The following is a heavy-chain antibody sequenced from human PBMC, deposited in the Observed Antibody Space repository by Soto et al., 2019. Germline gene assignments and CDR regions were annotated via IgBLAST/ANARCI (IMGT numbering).Heavy chain of an antibody. Sequence: SETLSLTCTVSGGSVSSGSYYWSWIRQPPGKGLEWIGYIYYSGSTNYNPSLKSRVTISVDTSKNQFSLKLSSVTAADTAVYYCARDEGSGWYSYWGQGTLVTVSS. D-gene: IGHD6-19*01. CDR2: IYYSGST. CDR1: GGSVSSGSYY. CDR3: ARDEGSGWYSY. V-gene: IGHV4-61*01. J-gene: IGHJ4*02.